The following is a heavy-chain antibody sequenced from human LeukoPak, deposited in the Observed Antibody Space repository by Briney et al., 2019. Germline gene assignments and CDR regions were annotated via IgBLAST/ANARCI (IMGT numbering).Heavy chain of an antibody. V-gene: IGHV3-23*01. CDR1: GFTFSSYA. Sequence: PGGSLRLSXAASGFTFSSYAMSWVRQAPGKGLEWVSAISGSGGSTYYADSVKGRFTISRDNSKNTLYLQMNSLRAEDTAVYYCAKMGLFGAYCSGGSCKDFDYWGQGTLVTVSS. J-gene: IGHJ4*02. CDR3: AKMGLFGAYCSGGSCKDFDY. D-gene: IGHD2-15*01. CDR2: ISGSGGST.